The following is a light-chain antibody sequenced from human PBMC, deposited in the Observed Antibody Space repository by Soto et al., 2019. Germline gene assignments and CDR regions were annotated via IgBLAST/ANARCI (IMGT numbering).Light chain of an antibody. CDR1: QGISSY. J-gene: IGKJ3*01. Sequence: ATRMTQSPSSLSACTGDRVTITCRASQGISSYLAWYQQKPGKAPKLLIYAASTLQSGVPSRFSGSGSGTDFTLTISCLQSEDFATYYCQQYYSYPFTFGPGTKVDIK. V-gene: IGKV1-8*01. CDR2: AAS. CDR3: QQYYSYPFT.